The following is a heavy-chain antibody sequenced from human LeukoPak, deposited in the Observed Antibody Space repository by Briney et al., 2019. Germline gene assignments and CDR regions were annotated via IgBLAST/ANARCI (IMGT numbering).Heavy chain of an antibody. J-gene: IGHJ3*02. V-gene: IGHV1-3*01. Sequence: GASVKVSCKASGYTFTSYAMHWVRQAPGQRLEWMGWINAGNGNTKYSQKFQGRVTMTRDTSISTAYMELSRLRSDDTAVYYCARELGYCSSTSCYDAFDIWGQGTMVTVSS. CDR2: INAGNGNT. CDR3: ARELGYCSSTSCYDAFDI. D-gene: IGHD2-2*01. CDR1: GYTFTSYA.